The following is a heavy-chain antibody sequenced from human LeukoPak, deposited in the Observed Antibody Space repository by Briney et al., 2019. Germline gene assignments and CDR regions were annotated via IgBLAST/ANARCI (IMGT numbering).Heavy chain of an antibody. Sequence: PSETLSLTCTVSGGSISSSSYYWGWIRQPPGKGLEWIGSIYYSGSTYYNPSLKSRVTISVGTSKNQFSLKLSSVTAADTAVYYCARTGYCSGGSCYNFDYWGQGTLVTVSS. D-gene: IGHD2-15*01. CDR3: ARTGYCSGGSCYNFDY. CDR1: GGSISSSSYY. CDR2: IYYSGST. J-gene: IGHJ4*02. V-gene: IGHV4-39*01.